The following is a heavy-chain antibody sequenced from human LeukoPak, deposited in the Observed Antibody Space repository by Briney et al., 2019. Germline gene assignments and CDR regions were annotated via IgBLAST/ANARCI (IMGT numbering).Heavy chain of an antibody. J-gene: IGHJ4*02. V-gene: IGHV3-33*01. D-gene: IGHD6-19*01. CDR3: ASGVYSSGWYLDY. CDR1: AFPFSSYG. Sequence: PGGSLRLSCAASAFPFSSYGMHWVRQAPGKGLEWVAVIWHDGSHKYYADSVTGRFTISRDNSKNTLYLQMNSLRAEDTAAYYCASGVYSSGWYLDYWGQGTLVTVSS. CDR2: IWHDGSHK.